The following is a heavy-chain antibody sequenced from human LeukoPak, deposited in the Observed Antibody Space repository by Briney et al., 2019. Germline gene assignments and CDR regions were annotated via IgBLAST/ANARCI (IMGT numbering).Heavy chain of an antibody. J-gene: IGHJ4*02. Sequence: ASVKVSCKASGYTFTGYFMHWVRQAPGQGLEWMGWINPNSGGTNYAQRFQGRVTMTRDTSINTAYMELSRLRSDDTAVYYCARGGLYGGYCTDYWGQGTLVTVSS. V-gene: IGHV1-2*02. CDR2: INPNSGGT. CDR1: GYTFTGYF. CDR3: ARGGLYGGYCTDY. D-gene: IGHD5-12*01.